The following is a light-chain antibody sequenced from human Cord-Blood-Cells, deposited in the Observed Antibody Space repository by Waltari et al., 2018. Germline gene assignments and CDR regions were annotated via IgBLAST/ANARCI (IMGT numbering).Light chain of an antibody. Sequence: DIQMTQPPSTLCASVGDRATITFRASQSISSWLAWYQQKPGKAPKLLIYKASSLESGVPSRFSGSGSGTEFTLTISSLQPDDFATYYCQQYNSYSCSFGQGTKLEIK. J-gene: IGKJ2*04. CDR1: QSISSW. CDR3: QQYNSYSCS. V-gene: IGKV1-5*03. CDR2: KAS.